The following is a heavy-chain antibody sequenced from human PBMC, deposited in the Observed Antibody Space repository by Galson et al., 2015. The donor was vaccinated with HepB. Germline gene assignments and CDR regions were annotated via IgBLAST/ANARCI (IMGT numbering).Heavy chain of an antibody. D-gene: IGHD1-1*01. CDR3: ARTDTAGTTRYYFYPMDV. CDR1: GFSLSTSGTC. CDR2: VDWDDNK. Sequence: PALVKPTQTLTLTCTFSGFSLSTSGTCVSWIRQPPGKALEWLALVDWDDNKYYSTSLKTRLTVSKDTSKNQVVLIMTNMDPVDTATYYCARTDTAGTTRYYFYPMDVWGQVTTVTVSS. J-gene: IGHJ6*02. V-gene: IGHV2-70*01.